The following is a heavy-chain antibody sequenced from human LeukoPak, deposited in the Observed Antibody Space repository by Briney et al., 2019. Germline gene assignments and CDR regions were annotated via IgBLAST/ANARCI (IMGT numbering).Heavy chain of an antibody. CDR3: ARGWASSWYYFDF. CDR1: GGSMRNYY. J-gene: IGHJ4*02. Sequence: PSETLSLTCAVSGGSMRNYYWSWLRQPPGKGLEWIGYTYDSGSSSYNPSLRSRVSISIDTSKNQFSLNLSSVTAADMAVYYCARGWASSWYYFDFWGQGTLVTVSS. V-gene: IGHV4-59*01. D-gene: IGHD2-2*01. CDR2: TYDSGSS.